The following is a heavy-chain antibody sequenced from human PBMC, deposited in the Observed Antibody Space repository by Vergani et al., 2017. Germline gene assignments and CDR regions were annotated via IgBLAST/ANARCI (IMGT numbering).Heavy chain of an antibody. CDR2: IRSDESRR. J-gene: IGHJ4*02. V-gene: IGHV3-30*02. CDR1: GFTFNSYG. D-gene: IGHD2-15*01. Sequence: QVQLVESGGDVVQPGGSLRLSCAASGFTFNSYGMHWVRPAPGKGLQWVASIRSDESRRYYGDSMEGTFTISRDNSKNTLYLQMKSLRPEDTAVYYCAKEGGEYCSGGTCYPEYWGQGTLVSVSS. CDR3: AKEGGEYCSGGTCYPEY.